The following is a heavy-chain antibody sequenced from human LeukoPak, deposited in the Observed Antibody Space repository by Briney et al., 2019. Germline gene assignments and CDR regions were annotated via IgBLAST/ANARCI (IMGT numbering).Heavy chain of an antibody. V-gene: IGHV3-30-3*01. CDR1: GFTFSSYA. Sequence: GRSLRPSCAASGFTFSSYAMHWVRQAPGKGLEWVAVISYDGSNKYYADSVKGRFTISRDNSKNTLYLQMNSLRAEDTAVYYCARDYPTVTTRYGMDVWGQGTTVTVSS. D-gene: IGHD4-17*01. J-gene: IGHJ6*02. CDR2: ISYDGSNK. CDR3: ARDYPTVTTRYGMDV.